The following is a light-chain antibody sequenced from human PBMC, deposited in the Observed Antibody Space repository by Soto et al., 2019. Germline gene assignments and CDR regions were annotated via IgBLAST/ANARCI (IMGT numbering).Light chain of an antibody. CDR3: QKYDSAPFT. CDR1: QGISNY. CDR2: GAS. Sequence: DIQMTQSPSSLSASVGDRVTITCRASQGISNYLAWYQQKPGKVPELLIYGASTLQSGVPSRFSGSGSGTDFTLAISSLRPEDVATYYCQKYDSAPFTFGRGTKVDIK. V-gene: IGKV1-27*01. J-gene: IGKJ3*01.